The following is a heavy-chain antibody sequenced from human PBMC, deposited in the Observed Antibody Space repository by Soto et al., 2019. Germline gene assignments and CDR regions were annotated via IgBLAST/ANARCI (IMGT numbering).Heavy chain of an antibody. Sequence: PGGSLRLSCAASGFTFSSYGMHWVRQAPGKGLEWVAVIWYDGSNKYYADSVKGRFTISRDNSKNTLYLQMNRLRAEDTAVYYCARAPAVTNPLRLDYWGQGTLVTVSS. CDR2: IWYDGSNK. V-gene: IGHV3-33*01. D-gene: IGHD4-17*01. CDR3: ARAPAVTNPLRLDY. J-gene: IGHJ4*02. CDR1: GFTFSSYG.